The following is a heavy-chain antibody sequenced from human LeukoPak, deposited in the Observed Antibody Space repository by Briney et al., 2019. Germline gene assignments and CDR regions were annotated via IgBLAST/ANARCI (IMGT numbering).Heavy chain of an antibody. Sequence: GGSLRLSCAASGFTFSSYDMNWVRQAPGKGLEWLSAIRGSGGATYYPDSVKGRFTISRDNSKNTLYLQMNSLRVEDTAIYYCARTVIGTNYFDFWGQGTLLTVSS. CDR1: GFTFSSYD. CDR2: IRGSGGAT. V-gene: IGHV3-23*01. CDR3: ARTVIGTNYFDF. D-gene: IGHD4-11*01. J-gene: IGHJ4*02.